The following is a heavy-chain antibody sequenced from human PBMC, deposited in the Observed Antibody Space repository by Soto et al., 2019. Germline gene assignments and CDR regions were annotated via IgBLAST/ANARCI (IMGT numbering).Heavy chain of an antibody. CDR1: GGSISSGGYY. CDR2: IYYSGST. CDR3: ARGVRYYDILTGYYYYFDY. V-gene: IGHV4-31*03. Sequence: SETLSLTCTVSGGSISSGGYYWSGIRQHPGKGLEWIGYIYYSGSTYYNPSLKSRVTISVDTSKNQFSLKLSSVTAADTAVYYCARGVRYYDILTGYYYYFDYWGQGTLVTVSS. D-gene: IGHD3-9*01. J-gene: IGHJ4*02.